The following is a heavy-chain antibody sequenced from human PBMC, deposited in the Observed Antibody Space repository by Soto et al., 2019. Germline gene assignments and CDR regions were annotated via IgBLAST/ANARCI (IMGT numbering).Heavy chain of an antibody. Sequence: QVQLVESGGGVVQPGTSLRLSCAASGFTFKTHAMHWVRQAPGKGLEWMAVIAYDGNEKFYADSVKGRFTISRDNSKKALYLQMRTLRNEDTAVYYCGKYVGDYVTYYYGVDVWCHGTTVAVAS. CDR3: GKYVGDYVTYYYGVDV. D-gene: IGHD1-26*01. CDR1: GFTFKTHA. J-gene: IGHJ6*02. CDR2: IAYDGNEK. V-gene: IGHV3-30*18.